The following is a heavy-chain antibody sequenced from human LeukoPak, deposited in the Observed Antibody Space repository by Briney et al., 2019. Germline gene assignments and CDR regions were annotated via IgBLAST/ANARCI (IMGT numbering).Heavy chain of an antibody. Sequence: GGSLRLSCAASGFTFSSYGMNWVRQAPGKGLEWVSVISGSGGTTYYADSVKGRFTISRDSSKNTLYLQMNSLRAEDTAVYYCAKVSGGGLYYDGMDVWGQGTTVTVSS. D-gene: IGHD1-14*01. V-gene: IGHV3-23*01. CDR2: ISGSGGTT. CDR3: AKVSGGGLYYDGMDV. CDR1: GFTFSSYG. J-gene: IGHJ6*02.